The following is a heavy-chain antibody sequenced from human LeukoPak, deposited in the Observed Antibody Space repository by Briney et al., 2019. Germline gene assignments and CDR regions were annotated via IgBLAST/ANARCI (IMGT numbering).Heavy chain of an antibody. D-gene: IGHD1-26*01. CDR3: ARGLVGVTTRSLYYYYYMDV. J-gene: IGHJ6*03. CDR1: GFTFSSYS. V-gene: IGHV3-48*01. CDR2: ISSSSSTI. Sequence: PGGSLRLSCAASGFTFSSYSMNWVRQAPGKGLEWVSYISSSSSTIYYADSVKGRFTISRDNAKNSLYLQMSSLRAEDTAVYYCARGLVGVTTRSLYYYYYMDVWGKGTTVTVSS.